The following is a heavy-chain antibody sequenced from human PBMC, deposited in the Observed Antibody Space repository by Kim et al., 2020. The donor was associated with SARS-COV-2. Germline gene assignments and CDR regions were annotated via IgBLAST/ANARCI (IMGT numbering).Heavy chain of an antibody. CDR3: ARAGDYDVSGYYGFSHH. CDR1: GCTLRNYL. Sequence: GGSLRLSCAASGCTLRNYLMNWVLQTPGECLLWVSRMHSDGRSTEYVDSGKGRFTIARDNANNTLYLQMNSLRPEDTAVYYCARAGDYDVSGYYGFSHHWGQGSLVPVSS. J-gene: IGHJ1*01. CDR2: MHSDGRST. V-gene: IGHV3-74*03. D-gene: IGHD3-22*01.